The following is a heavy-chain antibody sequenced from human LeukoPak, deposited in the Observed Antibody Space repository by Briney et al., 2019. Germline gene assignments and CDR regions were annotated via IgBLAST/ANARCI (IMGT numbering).Heavy chain of an antibody. CDR2: ISSSGSTI. CDR3: ARDLGDGGHSY. D-gene: IGHD3-16*01. CDR1: GFTFSSYE. J-gene: IGHJ4*02. Sequence: GGSLRLSCAASGFTFSSYEMNWVRQAPGKGLEWVSYISSSGSTIYYADYVKGRFTISRDNAKNSLYLQMNSLRAEETAVYYCARDLGDGGHSYWGQGTPVTVSS. V-gene: IGHV3-48*03.